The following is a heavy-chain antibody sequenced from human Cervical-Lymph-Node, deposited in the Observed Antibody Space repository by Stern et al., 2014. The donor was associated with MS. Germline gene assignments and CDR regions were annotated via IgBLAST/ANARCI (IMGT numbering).Heavy chain of an antibody. J-gene: IGHJ4*02. D-gene: IGHD1-26*01. CDR2: LHASGAT. V-gene: IGHV4-61*02. CDR3: ARGHWELLGNNFFDY. CDR1: GGSISSGTSY. Sequence: QVQLQESGPGLVKPSQTLSLTCTVSGGSISSGTSYWSWIRQPAGGGLEWIGRLHASGATYYNPSLKSRVTLSGDTSKNQFSLNLSSVTAADTAVYYCARGHWELLGNNFFDYWGQGTLVTVSS.